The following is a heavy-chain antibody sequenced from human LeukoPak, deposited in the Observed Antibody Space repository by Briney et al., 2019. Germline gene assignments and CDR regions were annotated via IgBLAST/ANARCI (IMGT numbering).Heavy chain of an antibody. CDR1: GGSISSYY. CDR2: IYYSGST. V-gene: IGHV4-59*01. CDR3: ARDRNYWYFDL. Sequence: SSETLSLTCTVSGGSISSYYWSWIRQPPGKGLEWIGYIYYSGSTNYNPSLKSRVTISVDTSKNQFSLKLSSVTAADTAVYYCARDRNYWYFDLWGRGTLVTVSS. J-gene: IGHJ2*01.